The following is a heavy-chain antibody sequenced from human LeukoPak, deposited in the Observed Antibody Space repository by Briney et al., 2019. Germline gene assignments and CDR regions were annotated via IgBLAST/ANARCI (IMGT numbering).Heavy chain of an antibody. CDR2: ISAYNGNT. V-gene: IGHV1-18*01. J-gene: IGHJ4*02. D-gene: IGHD5-18*01. Sequence: ASVKVSCKASGYTFTSYGTSWVRQAPGQGLEWMGWISAYNGNTNYAQKLQGRVTMTTDTSTSTAYMELRSLRSDDTAVYYCAREGIQDTAMVPFDYWGQGTLVTVSS. CDR3: AREGIQDTAMVPFDY. CDR1: GYTFTSYG.